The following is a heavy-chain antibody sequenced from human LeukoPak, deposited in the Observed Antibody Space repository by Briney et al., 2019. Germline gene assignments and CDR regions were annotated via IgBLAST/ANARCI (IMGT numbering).Heavy chain of an antibody. D-gene: IGHD1-14*01. Sequence: SETLSLTCTVSGDSISSSSYSWGWIRQPPGKGLEWIGSLYYSGSTYYNPSLESRVAISADTSQNQFSLRLTSVTAADTAVYYCASGIRDDWGQGTLVTVSS. CDR1: GDSISSSSYS. CDR2: LYYSGST. J-gene: IGHJ4*02. V-gene: IGHV4-39*01. CDR3: ASGIRDD.